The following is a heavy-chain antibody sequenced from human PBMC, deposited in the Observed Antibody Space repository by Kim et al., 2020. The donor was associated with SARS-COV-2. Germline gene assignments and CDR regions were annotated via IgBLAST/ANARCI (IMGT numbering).Heavy chain of an antibody. J-gene: IGHJ6*03. D-gene: IGHD1-26*01. CDR3: ARGPQANYYYYMDV. CDR2: IIPIFGTA. CDR1: GGTFSSYA. V-gene: IGHV1-69*13. Sequence: SVKVSCKASGGTFSSYAISWVRQTPGQGLEWMGGIIPIFGTANYAQKFQGRVTITADESTSTAYMELSSLRSEDTAVYYCARGPQANYYYYMDVWGKGTTVTVSS.